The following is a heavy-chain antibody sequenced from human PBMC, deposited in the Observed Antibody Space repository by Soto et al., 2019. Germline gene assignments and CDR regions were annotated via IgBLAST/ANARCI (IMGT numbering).Heavy chain of an antibody. V-gene: IGHV1-69*01. CDR2: IIPIFGTA. CDR1: GGTFSSYA. D-gene: IGHD3-16*01. Sequence: QVQLVQSGAEVKKPGSSVKVSCNASGGTFSSYAISWVRQAPGQGLEWMGGIIPIFGTANYAQKFQGRVTITADESTSTAYMELSSLRSEDTAVYYCARGGSGYYYYGMDVWGQGTTVTVSS. CDR3: ARGGSGYYYYGMDV. J-gene: IGHJ6*02.